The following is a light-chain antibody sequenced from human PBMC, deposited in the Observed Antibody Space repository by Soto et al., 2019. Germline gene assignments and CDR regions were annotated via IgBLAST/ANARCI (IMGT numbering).Light chain of an antibody. CDR1: QSVSSN. CDR2: GAS. V-gene: IGKV3-15*01. J-gene: IGKJ5*01. Sequence: EIVMTQSPATLSVSPGERATLSCRASQSVSSNLAWYQQKPGQAPGLLIYGASTRATGIPARFSGSGSGTEFTLTISSLQSEDFAVYYCQQYNNWLSITFGQGTRLEIK. CDR3: QQYNNWLSIT.